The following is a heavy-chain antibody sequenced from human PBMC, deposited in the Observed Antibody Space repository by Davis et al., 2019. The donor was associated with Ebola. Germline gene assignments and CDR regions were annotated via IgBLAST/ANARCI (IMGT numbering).Heavy chain of an antibody. J-gene: IGHJ6*02. V-gene: IGHV3-7*03. CDR1: GFTFSSYW. CDR3: ASFRLPYYYGMDV. D-gene: IGHD4-11*01. CDR2: IKQDGSEK. Sequence: GGSLRLSCAASGFTFSSYWMSRVRQAPGKGLEWVANIKQDGSEKYYVDSVKGRITISRDNAKNSLYLQMNSLRAEDTAVYYCASFRLPYYYGMDVWGQGTTVTVSS.